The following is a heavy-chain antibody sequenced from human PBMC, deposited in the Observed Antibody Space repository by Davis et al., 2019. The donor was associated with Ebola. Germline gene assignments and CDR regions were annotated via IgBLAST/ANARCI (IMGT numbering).Heavy chain of an antibody. D-gene: IGHD1-26*01. Sequence: GESLKISCTASGFNFGEYALTLVRQTPRKGLEWVGFIRNKAYGGTTEYAASVKGRFTISRDDSGNIAYLQMNSLKIEDTAVYYCARESGGGIDYWGQGTLVTVSS. CDR2: IRNKAYGGTT. CDR1: GFNFGEYA. V-gene: IGHV3-49*04. J-gene: IGHJ4*02. CDR3: ARESGGGIDY.